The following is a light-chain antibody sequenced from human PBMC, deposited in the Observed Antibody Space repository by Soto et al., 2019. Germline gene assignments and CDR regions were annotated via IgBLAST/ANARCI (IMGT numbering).Light chain of an antibody. CDR2: GNS. Sequence: QSVLTQPPSVSGAPGQRVTISCPGSSSNIGAGYDVHWSQQLPGTAPKLLIYGNSNPPSGVPDRFSGSKSGTSASLAITGLQAEYEADYYCQSDDSSLSAYVVFGGGTKLTVL. J-gene: IGLJ2*01. CDR3: QSDDSSLSAYVV. CDR1: SSNIGAGYD. V-gene: IGLV1-40*01.